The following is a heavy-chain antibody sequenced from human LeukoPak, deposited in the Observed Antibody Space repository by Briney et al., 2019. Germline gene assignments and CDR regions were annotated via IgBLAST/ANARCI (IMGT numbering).Heavy chain of an antibody. CDR2: INSDGSST. CDR1: GFTFSSYW. J-gene: IGHJ4*02. V-gene: IGHV3-74*01. CDR3: ARFPSHSSGYQRQFDY. Sequence: GGSLRLSCAASGFTFSSYWMHWVRQAPGKGLVWVSRINSDGSSTSYADSVKGRFTISRDNAKNTLYLQMSSLRAEDTAVYYCARFPSHSSGYQRQFDYWGQGTLVTVSS. D-gene: IGHD3-22*01.